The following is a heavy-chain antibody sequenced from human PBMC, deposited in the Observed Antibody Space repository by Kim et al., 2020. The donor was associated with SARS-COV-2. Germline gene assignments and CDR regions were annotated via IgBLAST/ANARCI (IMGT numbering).Heavy chain of an antibody. CDR3: AKDPGSRDILLGWGYFDY. V-gene: IGHV3-23*01. CDR2: ISGSGGST. J-gene: IGHJ4*02. Sequence: GGSLRLSCAASGFTFSSYAMSWVRQAPGKGLEWVSAISGSGGSTYYADSVKGRFTISRDNSKNTLYLQMNSLRAEDTAVYYCAKDPGSRDILLGWGYFDYWGQGTLVTVSS. CDR1: GFTFSSYA. D-gene: IGHD3-9*01.